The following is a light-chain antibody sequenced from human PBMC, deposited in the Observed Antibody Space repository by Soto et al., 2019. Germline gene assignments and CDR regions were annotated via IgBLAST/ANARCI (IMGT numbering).Light chain of an antibody. J-gene: IGKJ2*01. CDR1: QSVNSN. CDR2: DAS. Sequence: EIVLTQSPATLSLSPGERATLSCRASQSVNSNLACYQQKPGQAPRLLIFDASNRATGIPARFSGSGSGTDFTLTISSLEPEDVAVYYCQQRSNWPPYTFGQGTKLEIK. V-gene: IGKV3-11*01. CDR3: QQRSNWPPYT.